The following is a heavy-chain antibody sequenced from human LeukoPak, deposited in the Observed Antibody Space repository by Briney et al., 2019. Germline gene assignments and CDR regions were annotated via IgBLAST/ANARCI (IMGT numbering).Heavy chain of an antibody. D-gene: IGHD3-3*01. CDR1: GYTFTSYD. CDR3: ERVERITIFGVVSYFFDY. Sequence: ASVKVSCKASGYTFTSYDINWVRQATGQGLEWMGWMNPNSGNTGYAQKFQGRVTMTRNTSISTAYMELSSLRSEDTAVYYCERVERITIFGVVSYFFDYWGQGTLVTVSS. CDR2: MNPNSGNT. J-gene: IGHJ4*02. V-gene: IGHV1-8*01.